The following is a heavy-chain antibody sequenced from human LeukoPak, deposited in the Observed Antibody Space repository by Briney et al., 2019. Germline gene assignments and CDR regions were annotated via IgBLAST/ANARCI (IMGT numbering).Heavy chain of an antibody. J-gene: IGHJ5*02. CDR2: INPNSGGT. CDR1: GYTFTGYY. D-gene: IGHD6-13*01. CDR3: ARQEIAAAAPAP. Sequence: GPSVKVSCTASGYTFTGYYMHWVRQAPGQGLEWMGWINPNSGGTNYAQKFRGRVTMTRDTSISTAYMELSRLRSDDTAVYYCARQEIAAAAPAPWGQGTLVTVSA. V-gene: IGHV1-2*02.